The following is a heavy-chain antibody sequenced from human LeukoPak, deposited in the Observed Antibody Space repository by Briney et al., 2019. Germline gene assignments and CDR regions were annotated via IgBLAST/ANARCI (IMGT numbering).Heavy chain of an antibody. CDR2: IKSDGSST. Sequence: PGGCLRLSCAASGFSFSSYWMHWVRQAPGKGPVWVSRIKSDGSSTSYADSVKGRFTISRDNAKNTLYLQMNSLGVEDTAVYYCARVRGTWYYYYMDVWGKGTTVTVSS. D-gene: IGHD1-7*01. CDR1: GFSFSSYW. J-gene: IGHJ6*03. CDR3: ARVRGTWYYYYMDV. V-gene: IGHV3-74*01.